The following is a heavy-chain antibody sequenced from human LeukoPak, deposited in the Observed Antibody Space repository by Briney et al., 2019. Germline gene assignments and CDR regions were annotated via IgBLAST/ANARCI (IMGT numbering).Heavy chain of an antibody. CDR3: ASDSSSWGLFDH. J-gene: IGHJ4*02. D-gene: IGHD2-2*01. CDR1: GFTVSSNY. Sequence: GGSLRLSCAASGFTVSSNYMSWVRQAPGKGLEWVSVIYSGGSTYYADSVKGRFTISRDDSKNTLYLQMNSLRAEDTAVYYCASDSSSWGLFDHWGQGTLVTVSS. V-gene: IGHV3-53*01. CDR2: IYSGGST.